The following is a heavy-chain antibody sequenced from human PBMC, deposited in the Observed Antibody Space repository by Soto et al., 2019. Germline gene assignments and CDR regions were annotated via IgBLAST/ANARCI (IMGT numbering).Heavy chain of an antibody. CDR1: GVSISTYY. J-gene: IGHJ3*02. Sequence: PETLSLTCAVSGVSISTYYWSWIRQPPGKGLEWIGYLHYAGSTNYNPFLKSSVTVSLDRSKNQFSLKLSSLTAANTAVYYCARSFLGSLDAFDMWGQGTMVTVSS. V-gene: IGHV4-59*12. D-gene: IGHD3-16*02. CDR3: ARSFLGSLDAFDM. CDR2: LHYAGST.